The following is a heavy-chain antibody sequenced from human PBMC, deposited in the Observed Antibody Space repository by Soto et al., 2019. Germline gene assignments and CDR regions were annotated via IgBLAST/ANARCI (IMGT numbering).Heavy chain of an antibody. CDR1: GYTFTNYA. V-gene: IGHV1-3*04. Sequence: ASVKVSCKASGYTFTNYAMHWVRQAPGQRLEWMGRINTANGDTIYSQNFQGRVTFTRDTSASTVYLELSSLRFEDTAVYYCGRGQATFDPWGQGTLVTVSS. CDR3: GRGQATFDP. J-gene: IGHJ5*02. CDR2: INTANGDT.